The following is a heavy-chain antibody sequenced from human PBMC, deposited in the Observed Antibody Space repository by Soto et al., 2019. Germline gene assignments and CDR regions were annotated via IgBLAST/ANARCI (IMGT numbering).Heavy chain of an antibody. CDR1: GGSFSGYY. CDR3: ARDRQYYHFWSGYQNEGPYDMDV. D-gene: IGHD3-3*02. CDR2: INHSGGT. J-gene: IGHJ6*02. Sequence: QVQLQQWGAGLLKPSETLSLTCVVYGGSFSGYYWTWIRQAPGKGLEGIGEINHSGGTNYNSSLKSRVTISVDTSKNKFTLILYSVTAADTAVYYCARDRQYYHFWSGYQNEGPYDMDVGGQGTTVTVSS. V-gene: IGHV4-34*02.